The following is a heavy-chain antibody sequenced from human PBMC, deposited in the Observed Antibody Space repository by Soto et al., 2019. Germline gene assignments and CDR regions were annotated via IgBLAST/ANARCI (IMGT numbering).Heavy chain of an antibody. CDR1: GDSISRGEYY. CDR2: IFHSGET. V-gene: IGHV4-30-4*01. J-gene: IGHJ3*01. D-gene: IGHD3-10*02. CDR3: ARSHYVLGGFDV. Sequence: QVQLQESGPGLVKPSGTLSLTCTVSGDSISRGEYYWSWIRQSPVKGLQWIGYIFHSGETYYTPSLESRSTISIDASKNQFSLNLNSVTVADTAVYFCARSHYVLGGFDVWGPGTVVAVSS.